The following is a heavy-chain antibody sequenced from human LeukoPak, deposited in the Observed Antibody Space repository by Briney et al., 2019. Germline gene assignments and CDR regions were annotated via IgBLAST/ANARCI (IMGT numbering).Heavy chain of an antibody. CDR1: GFSFSSYG. V-gene: IGHV3-30*02. D-gene: IGHD4-17*01. CDR3: AKETENLKYGSYFYMDV. Sequence: PGGSLRLSCAASGFSFSSYGMHWVRQAPGKGLEWVAFIRYDGSNKYYADSVKGRFTISRDNSKNTVYLQMNTPRAEDTAVYYCAKETENLKYGSYFYMDVWGKGTTVTVSS. CDR2: IRYDGSNK. J-gene: IGHJ6*03.